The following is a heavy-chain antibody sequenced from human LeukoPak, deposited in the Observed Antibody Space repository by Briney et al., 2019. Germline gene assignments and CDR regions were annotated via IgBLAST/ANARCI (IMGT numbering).Heavy chain of an antibody. J-gene: IGHJ6*03. CDR1: GGSFSGYY. CDR3: ARGGMDYYYYYYMDV. CDR2: INHSGST. Sequence: PSETLSLTCAVYGGSFSGYYRSWIRQPPGKGLEWIGEINHSGSTNYNPSLKSRVTILVDTSKNQFSLKLSSVTAADTAVYYCARGGMDYYYYYYMDVWGKGTTVTISS. D-gene: IGHD3-10*01. V-gene: IGHV4-34*01.